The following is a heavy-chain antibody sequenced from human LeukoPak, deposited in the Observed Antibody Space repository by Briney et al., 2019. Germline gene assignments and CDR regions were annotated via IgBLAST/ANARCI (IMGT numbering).Heavy chain of an antibody. Sequence: KAGGSLRLSCAASGFTFSSYSMNWVRQAPGKGLEWVSSISNDAKYIYYADSLKGRFTVSRDSAKNSLYLQMNSLAVEDTAIYYCTTPAAGPRAEYSQYWGQGTQVTVSS. D-gene: IGHD6-13*01. J-gene: IGHJ1*01. CDR2: ISNDAKYI. CDR3: TTPAAGPRAEYSQY. V-gene: IGHV3-21*01. CDR1: GFTFSSYS.